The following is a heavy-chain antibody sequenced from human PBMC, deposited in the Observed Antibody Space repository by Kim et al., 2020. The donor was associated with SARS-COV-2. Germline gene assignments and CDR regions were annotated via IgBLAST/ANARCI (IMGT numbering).Heavy chain of an antibody. V-gene: IGHV7-4-1*02. J-gene: IGHJ6*03. Sequence: ASVKVSCKASGYTFTSYAMNWVRQAPGQGLEWMGWINTNTGNPTYAQGFTGRFVFSLDTSVSTAYLQISSLKAEDTAVYYCARDWSIAVAGYYYYYSWTSGAKGPRSPSP. CDR1: GYTFTSYA. D-gene: IGHD6-19*01. CDR2: INTNTGNP. CDR3: ARDWSIAVAGYYYYYSWTS.